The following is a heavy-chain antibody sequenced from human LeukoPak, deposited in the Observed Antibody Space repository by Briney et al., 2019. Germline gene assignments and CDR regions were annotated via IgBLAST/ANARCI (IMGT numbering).Heavy chain of an antibody. V-gene: IGHV3-64*01. CDR2: ISSNGSST. CDR3: ARVGTYGEYYFDY. CDR1: GFTFSSYA. Sequence: GGSLRLSCAASGFTFSSYAMHWVRQAPGKGLEYVSAISSNGSSTYYANSVKGRFTISRDNSKNTLYLQMGSLRAEDMAVYYCARVGTYGEYYFDYWGQGTLVTVSS. D-gene: IGHD4-17*01. J-gene: IGHJ4*02.